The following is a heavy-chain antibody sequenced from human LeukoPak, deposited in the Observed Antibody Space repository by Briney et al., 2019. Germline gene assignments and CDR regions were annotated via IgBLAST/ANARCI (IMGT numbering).Heavy chain of an antibody. Sequence: SETLSLTCAVSGYSISSSNWWGWIRQPPGKGLEWIGYIYYSGSTYYNPSLKSRVTMSVDTSKNQFSLKLSSVTAVDTAVYYWGGVRGSYPGDAFDIWGQGTMVIVSS. CDR2: IYYSGST. V-gene: IGHV4-28*03. CDR3: GGVRGSYPGDAFDI. CDR1: GYSISSSNW. D-gene: IGHD1-26*01. J-gene: IGHJ3*02.